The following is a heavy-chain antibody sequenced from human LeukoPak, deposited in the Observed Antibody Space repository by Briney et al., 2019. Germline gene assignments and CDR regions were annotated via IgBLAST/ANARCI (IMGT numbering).Heavy chain of an antibody. V-gene: IGHV3-23*01. J-gene: IGHJ4*02. Sequence: ESGGSLRLSCAASGFTFSSYAISWVRQPPGKWLEWVSAISVSGGSTYYADSVKDRFTISRDNSKNTLCLQMNSLRAEDTAVYYCAKAAVRYFDWLFTPFDYWGQGTLVTVSS. CDR2: ISVSGGST. CDR3: AKAAVRYFDWLFTPFDY. CDR1: GFTFSSYA. D-gene: IGHD3-9*01.